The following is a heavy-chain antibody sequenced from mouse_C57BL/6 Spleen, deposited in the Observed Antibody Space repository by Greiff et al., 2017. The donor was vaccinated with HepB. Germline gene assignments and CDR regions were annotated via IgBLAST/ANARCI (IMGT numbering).Heavy chain of an antibody. CDR3: ARSRSYGSRNWYFDV. Sequence: QVQLQQPGTELVKPGASVKLSCKASGYTFTSYWMHWVKQRPGQGLEWIGNINPSNGGTNYNEKFKSKATLTVDKSSSTAYMQLSSLPSEDSAVYYCARSRSYGSRNWYFDVWGTGTTVTVSS. D-gene: IGHD1-1*01. V-gene: IGHV1-53*01. J-gene: IGHJ1*03. CDR2: INPSNGGT. CDR1: GYTFTSYW.